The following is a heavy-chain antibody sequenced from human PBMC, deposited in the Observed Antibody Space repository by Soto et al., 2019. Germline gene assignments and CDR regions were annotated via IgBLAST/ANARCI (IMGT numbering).Heavy chain of an antibody. CDR3: ARDARGYCSSTSCYDWFDP. Sequence: QVQLVQSGGEVKKPGASVKVSCKASGYTFTSYGISWVRQAPGQGLEWMGWISAYNGNTNYAQKLQGRVTMTTDTSTSTAYMERMSLRSDDTAGYYWARDARGYCSSTSCYDWFDPWGQGTLVTVSS. V-gene: IGHV1-18*01. J-gene: IGHJ5*02. CDR2: ISAYNGNT. D-gene: IGHD2-2*01. CDR1: GYTFTSYG.